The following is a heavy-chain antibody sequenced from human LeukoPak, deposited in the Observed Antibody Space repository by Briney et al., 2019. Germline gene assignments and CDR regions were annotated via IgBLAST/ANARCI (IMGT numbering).Heavy chain of an antibody. CDR3: AKGAYYDISTGASDY. J-gene: IGHJ4*02. Sequence: GGSLRLSCAASGFTFRTYAMSWVRQAPGKRLEWVSGISGSGGSTYYADSVKGRFTISRDNAKNTLYLQMSSLRAEDTAVYYCAKGAYYDISTGASDYWGQGTLVTVSS. CDR2: ISGSGGST. V-gene: IGHV3-23*01. CDR1: GFTFRTYA. D-gene: IGHD3-9*01.